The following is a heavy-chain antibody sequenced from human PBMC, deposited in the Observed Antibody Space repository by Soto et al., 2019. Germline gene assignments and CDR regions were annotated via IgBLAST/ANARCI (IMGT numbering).Heavy chain of an antibody. J-gene: IGHJ3*02. CDR1: GYTLTSNG. Sequence: ASVKVSSKASGYTLTSNGISGVRQAPGQGLEWMGWISAYNGNTNYAQKLQGRVTMTTDTSTSTAYMELRSLRSDDTAVYYCAGSMTPSEFGAFDIWGQGTMVTVSS. CDR2: ISAYNGNT. D-gene: IGHD3-16*01. V-gene: IGHV1-18*01. CDR3: AGSMTPSEFGAFDI.